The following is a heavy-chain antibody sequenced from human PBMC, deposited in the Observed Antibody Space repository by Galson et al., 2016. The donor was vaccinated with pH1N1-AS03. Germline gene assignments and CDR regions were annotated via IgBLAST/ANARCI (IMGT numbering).Heavy chain of an antibody. CDR2: IPYDGNNK. CDR1: GFSFSSYG. Sequence: LRLSCVASGFSFSSYGMHWARQAPGKGLEWVALIPYDGNNKYYSESVKGRVTISRDKSKNKVYLQMNSLRAEDTTVYYCAKDPSNFYGMDVWGQGTTVTVSS. V-gene: IGHV3-30*02. CDR3: AKDPSNFYGMDV. J-gene: IGHJ6*02. D-gene: IGHD4-11*01.